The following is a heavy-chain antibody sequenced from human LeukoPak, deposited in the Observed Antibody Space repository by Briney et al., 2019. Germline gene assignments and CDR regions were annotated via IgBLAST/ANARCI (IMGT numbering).Heavy chain of an antibody. Sequence: PSETLSLTCAVYGGSFSGYYWSWIRQPPGKGLEWIGEINHSESTNYNPSLKSRVTISVDTSKNQFSLKLSSVTAADTAVYYCARHSRITMVRGVIVQWFDPWGQGTLVTVSS. CDR3: ARHSRITMVRGVIVQWFDP. J-gene: IGHJ5*02. CDR2: INHSEST. D-gene: IGHD3-10*01. V-gene: IGHV4-34*01. CDR1: GGSFSGYY.